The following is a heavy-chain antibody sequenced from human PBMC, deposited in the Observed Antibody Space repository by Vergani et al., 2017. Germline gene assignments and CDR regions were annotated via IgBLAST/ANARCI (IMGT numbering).Heavy chain of an antibody. CDR3: ARDFPRAVAGTYYYGMDV. V-gene: IGHV3-21*01. D-gene: IGHD6-19*01. CDR1: GFTFSSYS. J-gene: IGHJ6*02. CDR2: ISSSSSYI. Sequence: EVQLVESGGGLVKPGGSLRLSCAASGFTFSSYSMNWVRQAPGKGLEWVSSISSSSSYIYYADSVKGRFTISRDNAKNSLYLQMNSLRAEDTAVYYCARDFPRAVAGTYYYGMDVWGQGTTVTVSS.